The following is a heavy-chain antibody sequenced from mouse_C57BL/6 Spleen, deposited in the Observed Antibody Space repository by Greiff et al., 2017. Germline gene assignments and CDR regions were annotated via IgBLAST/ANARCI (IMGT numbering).Heavy chain of an antibody. Sequence: EVKLMASGGDLVKPGGSLKLSCASSGFTFSSYGMSWVRQTPDKRLEWVATISSGGSYTYYPDSVKGRFTISRDNAKNTLYLQMSSLKSEDTAMYYCARQGGYAMDYWGQGTSVTVSS. CDR2: ISSGGSYT. CDR3: ARQGGYAMDY. J-gene: IGHJ4*01. CDR1: GFTFSSYG. V-gene: IGHV5-6*01.